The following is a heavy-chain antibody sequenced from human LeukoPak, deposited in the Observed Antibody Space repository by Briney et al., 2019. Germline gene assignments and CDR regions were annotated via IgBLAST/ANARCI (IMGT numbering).Heavy chain of an antibody. Sequence: PGGSLRLSCAASGFTFSSYGMHWVRQAPGKGLEWVAFIRYGGSNKYYADSVKGRFTISRDNSKNTLYLQMNSLRAEDTAVYYCAKGGSANLISGYSYGPNPVSGEYYFDYWGQGTLVTVSS. CDR2: IRYGGSNK. CDR3: AKGGSANLISGYSYGPNPVSGEYYFDY. J-gene: IGHJ4*02. D-gene: IGHD5-18*01. CDR1: GFTFSSYG. V-gene: IGHV3-30*02.